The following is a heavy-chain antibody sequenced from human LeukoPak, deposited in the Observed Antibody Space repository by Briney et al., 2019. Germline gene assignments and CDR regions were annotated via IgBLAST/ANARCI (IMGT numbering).Heavy chain of an antibody. CDR2: IYYSGST. CDR3: AREPTPVVGDEIGAFDI. CDR1: GGSISSSSYY. J-gene: IGHJ3*02. Sequence: PSETLSLTCTVSGGSISSSSYYWGWIRQPPGKGLEWIGSIYYSGSTYYNPSLKSRVTVSVDTSKNQFSLKLSSVTAADTAVYYCAREPTPVVGDEIGAFDIWGQGTMVTVSS. V-gene: IGHV4-39*07. D-gene: IGHD6-19*01.